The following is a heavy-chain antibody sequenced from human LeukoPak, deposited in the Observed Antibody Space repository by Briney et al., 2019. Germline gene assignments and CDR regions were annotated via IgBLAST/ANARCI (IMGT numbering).Heavy chain of an antibody. J-gene: IGHJ4*02. Sequence: SETLSLTCTVSGGSIISSSYYWGWIRQPPGKGLEWIGSIYYSGKTDYNPSLKSRVTISVDTSKNQFSLKLSSVTAADTAMFYCAKSGGYGLIDYWGQGTRVTVSS. CDR2: IYYSGKT. V-gene: IGHV4-39*07. D-gene: IGHD1-26*01. CDR1: GGSIISSSYY. CDR3: AKSGGYGLIDY.